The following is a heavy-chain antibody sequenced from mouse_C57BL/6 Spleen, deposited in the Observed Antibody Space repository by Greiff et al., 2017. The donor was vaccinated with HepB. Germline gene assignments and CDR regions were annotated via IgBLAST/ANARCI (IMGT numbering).Heavy chain of an antibody. CDR2: IWSGGST. D-gene: IGHD1-1*01. CDR3: ANYYGSSHAGAMDY. CDR1: GFSLTSYG. V-gene: IGHV2-4*01. J-gene: IGHJ4*01. Sequence: QVQLKQSGPGLVQPSQSLSITCTVSGFSLTSYGVHWVRQPPGKGLEWLGVIWSGGSTDYNAAFISRLSISKDNSKSQVFFKMNSLQADDTAIYYCANYYGSSHAGAMDYWGQGTSVTVSS.